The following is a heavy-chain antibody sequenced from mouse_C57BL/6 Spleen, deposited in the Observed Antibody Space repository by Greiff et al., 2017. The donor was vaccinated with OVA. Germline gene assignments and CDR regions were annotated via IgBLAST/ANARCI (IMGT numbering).Heavy chain of an antibody. V-gene: IGHV5-17*01. Sequence: EVQLVESGGGLVKPGGSLKLSCAASGFTFSDYGMHWVRQAPEKGLEWVAYISSGSSTIYYADTVKGRFTISRDNAKNTLFLQMTSLRSEDTAMYYCARDWDVPPCAYWGQGTLVTVSA. CDR2: ISSGSSTI. CDR1: GFTFSDYG. J-gene: IGHJ3*01. CDR3: ARDWDVPPCAY. D-gene: IGHD4-1*01.